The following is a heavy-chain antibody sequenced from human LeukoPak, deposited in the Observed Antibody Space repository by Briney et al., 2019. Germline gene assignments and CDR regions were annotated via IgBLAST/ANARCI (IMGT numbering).Heavy chain of an antibody. CDR1: GFTFSSYW. Sequence: GGSLRLSCAASGFTFSSYWMSWVRQAPGKGLEWVANIKQDGSEKYYVDSVKGRFTISRDNAKNSLYLQMNSLRAEDTAVYYCARSRPPHGRYYYMDVWGKGTTVTVSS. CDR2: IKQDGSEK. V-gene: IGHV3-7*01. CDR3: ARSRPPHGRYYYMDV. D-gene: IGHD1-1*01. J-gene: IGHJ6*03.